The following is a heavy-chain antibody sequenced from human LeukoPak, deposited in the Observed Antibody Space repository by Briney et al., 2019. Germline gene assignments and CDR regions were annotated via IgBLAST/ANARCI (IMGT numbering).Heavy chain of an antibody. V-gene: IGHV3-64*05. D-gene: IGHD5-18*01. CDR1: GFTFSSYA. CDR2: ISSNGGST. Sequence: PGGSLRLSCSASGFTFSSYAMHWVRQAPGKGLEYVSAISSNGGSTYYADSVKGRFTNSRDNSKNTLYVQMSSLRAEDTAVYYCVKDGGYSYGYIYYYYGMDVWGKGTTVTVSS. CDR3: VKDGGYSYGYIYYYYGMDV. J-gene: IGHJ6*04.